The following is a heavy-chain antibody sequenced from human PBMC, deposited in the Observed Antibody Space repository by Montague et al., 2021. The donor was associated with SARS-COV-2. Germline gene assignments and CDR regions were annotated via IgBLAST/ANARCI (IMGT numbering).Heavy chain of an antibody. V-gene: IGHV4-61*01. CDR2: INYSGST. CDR3: ARPGRAPFHYAMDV. Sequence: SETLSLTCTVSGGSVSSGSYYWSWIRQPPGKRLEWIGYINYSGSTNYNPSLKSRVTISVDMSRNQFSLKLRSVTAADTAIYHCARPGRAPFHYAMDVWGQGTTVTVSS. CDR1: GGSVSSGSYY. J-gene: IGHJ6*02. D-gene: IGHD2/OR15-2a*01.